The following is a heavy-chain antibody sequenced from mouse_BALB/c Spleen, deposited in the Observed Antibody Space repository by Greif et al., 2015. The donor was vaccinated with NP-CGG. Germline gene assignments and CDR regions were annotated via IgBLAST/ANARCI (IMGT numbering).Heavy chain of an antibody. V-gene: IGHV14-3*02. CDR2: IDPANGNT. CDR3: ARAITTAY. D-gene: IGHD1-2*01. J-gene: IGHJ3*01. CDR1: GFNIKDTY. Sequence: EVQVVESGAELVKPGASVKLSCTASGFNIKDTYMHWVKQRPEQGLEWIGRIDPANGNTKYDPKFQGKATITADTSSNTAYLQLSSLTSEDTAVYYCARAITTAYWGQGTLVTVSA.